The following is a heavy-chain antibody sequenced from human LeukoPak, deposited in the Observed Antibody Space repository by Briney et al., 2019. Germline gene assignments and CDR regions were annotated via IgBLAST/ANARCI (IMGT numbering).Heavy chain of an antibody. Sequence: PSETLSLICTVSGGSISSSSYYWGWIRQPRGKGLEWIGSIYYSGSTYYNPSLKSRVTISVDTSKNQFSLKLSSVTAADTAVYYCARTVGIQAAFDIWGQGTMVTVSS. CDR3: ARTVGIQAAFDI. CDR2: IYYSGST. V-gene: IGHV4-39*01. D-gene: IGHD5-18*01. CDR1: GGSISSSSYY. J-gene: IGHJ3*02.